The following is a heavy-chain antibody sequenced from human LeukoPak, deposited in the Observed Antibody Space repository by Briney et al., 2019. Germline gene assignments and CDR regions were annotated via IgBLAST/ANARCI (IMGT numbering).Heavy chain of an antibody. CDR2: IDTGSTSI. D-gene: IGHD1-1*01. CDR3: ASLPGNWNDDLRYYSYYLDV. V-gene: IGHV3-48*04. CDR1: GFTFSITW. Sequence: PGGSLRLSCAVSGFTFSITWMHWVRQPPGKGLVWVAYIDTGSTSIYYADSVKGRFTISRDNAKNSLYLQMNSLRAEDTAVYYCASLPGNWNDDLRYYSYYLDVWGKGTTVTISS. J-gene: IGHJ6*03.